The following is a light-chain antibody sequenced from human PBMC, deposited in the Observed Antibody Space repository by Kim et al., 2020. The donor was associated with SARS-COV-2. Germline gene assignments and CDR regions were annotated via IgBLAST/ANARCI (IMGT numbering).Light chain of an antibody. V-gene: IGKV3-20*01. CDR3: QQYGSSLYT. J-gene: IGKJ2*01. Sequence: WSPGERANLSCRASQSISSIYLAWYQQKPGQAPRLLIYGASSRATGIPDRFSGSGSGTDFTLTISRLEPEDFAVYYCQQYGSSLYTFGQGTKLEIK. CDR1: QSISSIY. CDR2: GAS.